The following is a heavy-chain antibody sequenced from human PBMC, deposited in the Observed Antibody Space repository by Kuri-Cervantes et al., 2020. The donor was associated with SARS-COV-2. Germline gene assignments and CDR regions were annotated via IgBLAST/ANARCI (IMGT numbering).Heavy chain of an antibody. J-gene: IGHJ4*02. CDR2: FDPEDGET. D-gene: IGHD5-18*01. CDR3: ARDPANTASIDY. CDR1: GYTLTELS. V-gene: IGHV1-24*01. Sequence: ASVKVFCKVSGYTLTELSMHWVRQAPGKGLEWMGGFDPEDGETIYAQKFQGRVTMTTDTSTSTAYMELRSLRSDDTAVYYCARDPANTASIDYWGQGTLVTVSS.